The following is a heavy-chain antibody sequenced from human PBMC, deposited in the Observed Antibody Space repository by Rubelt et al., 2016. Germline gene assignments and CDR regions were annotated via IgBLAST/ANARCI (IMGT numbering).Heavy chain of an antibody. V-gene: IGHV4-34*11. CDR3: ARHEGGYSGYAYYYMDV. Sequence: QVQLQQWGAGLLKPSETLSLTCAVYGGSFSGYYWSWIRQPPGKGLEWIGYIYYSGSTNYNPSLKSRVTISGDTSKNQFSLKRSSVTAADTAVYYCARHEGGYSGYAYYYMDVWGKGTTVTVSS. D-gene: IGHD5-12*01. J-gene: IGHJ6*03. CDR2: IYYSGST. CDR1: GGSFSGYY.